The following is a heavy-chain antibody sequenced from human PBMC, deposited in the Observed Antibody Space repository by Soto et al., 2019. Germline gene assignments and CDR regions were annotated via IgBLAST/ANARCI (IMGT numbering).Heavy chain of an antibody. J-gene: IGHJ6*03. Sequence: ASETLSLTCAVYGESFNCYYCSLILQPPAKGLEWIGEINHSGSTNYNPSLKSRVTISVDTSKNQFSLKLSSVTSADTAVYYCARGSCSGGSCYYYYYYMDVWGKGTTVTVSS. D-gene: IGHD2-15*01. CDR3: ARGSCSGGSCYYYYYYMDV. CDR2: INHSGST. V-gene: IGHV4-34*01. CDR1: GESFNCYY.